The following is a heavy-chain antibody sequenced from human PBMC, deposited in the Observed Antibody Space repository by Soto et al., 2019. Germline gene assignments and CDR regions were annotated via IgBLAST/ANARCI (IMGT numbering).Heavy chain of an antibody. CDR1: GYTFTSYD. J-gene: IGHJ3*02. V-gene: IGHV1-8*01. CDR3: ASADPNYGFWGGNWTRHDAFDI. CDR2: MNPNSGNT. D-gene: IGHD3-3*01. Sequence: ASVKVSCKASGYTFTSYDINWVRQATGQALEWMGWMNPNSGNTGYAQKFQGRVTLTRNTSISTAYMELSSLRSDDTDVYYCASADPNYGFWGGNWTRHDAFDIWGQGTMVTVSS.